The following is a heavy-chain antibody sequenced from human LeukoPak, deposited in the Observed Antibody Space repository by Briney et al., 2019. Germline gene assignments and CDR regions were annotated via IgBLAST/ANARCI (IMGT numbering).Heavy chain of an antibody. CDR1: GGSISSYY. CDR3: ASGYSSGWEPYYFDY. CDR2: IHNRGST. V-gene: IGHV4-59*08. Sequence: SETLSLTCTVSGGSISSYYWSWIRQPPGKGLEWIGYIHNRGSTNYNPSLKSRVTISVDTSKNQFSLRLSSVTAADTAVYYCASGYSSGWEPYYFDYWGQGTLVTVSS. J-gene: IGHJ4*02. D-gene: IGHD6-19*01.